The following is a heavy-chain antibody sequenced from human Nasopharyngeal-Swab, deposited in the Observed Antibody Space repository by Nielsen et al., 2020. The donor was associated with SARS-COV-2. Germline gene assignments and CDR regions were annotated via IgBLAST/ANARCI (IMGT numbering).Heavy chain of an antibody. J-gene: IGHJ4*02. CDR3: ARDGSNWGDSEY. CDR2: INPNSGGT. V-gene: IGHV1-2*06. D-gene: IGHD3-10*01. Sequence: ASVKVSCKASGYTFTGYYMHWVRQAPGQGLEWMGRINPNSGGTNYAQKFQGRVTMTRDTSISTAYMELSRLRSDDTAVYFCARDGSNWGDSEYWGQGTLVTVSS. CDR1: GYTFTGYY.